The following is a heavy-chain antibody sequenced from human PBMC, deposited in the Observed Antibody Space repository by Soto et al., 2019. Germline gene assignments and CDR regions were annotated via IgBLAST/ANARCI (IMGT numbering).Heavy chain of an antibody. V-gene: IGHV3-15*07. Sequence: GGPLRLSCAASGLTFRNAWMNWIRQAPGKGLEWVGRIKSKTDGGTTDYAAPVKGRFTISRDNSKNTLYLQMNSLRAEDTAVYYCAKGGIAVADARVWLDVWGKGTTVTVSS. CDR2: IKSKTDGGTT. CDR1: GLTFRNAW. D-gene: IGHD6-19*01. J-gene: IGHJ6*04. CDR3: AKGGIAVADARVWLDV.